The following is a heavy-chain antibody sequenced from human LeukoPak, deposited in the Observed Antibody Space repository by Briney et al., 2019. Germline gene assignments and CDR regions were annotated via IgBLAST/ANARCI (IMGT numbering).Heavy chain of an antibody. J-gene: IGHJ4*02. V-gene: IGHV3-23*01. CDR2: LSDSGGST. CDR1: GITLSNYG. CDR3: AKRGVVIRAVIIVGFHKEAYYFDY. D-gene: IGHD3-10*01. Sequence: GGSRRLSCAVSGITLSNYGMSWVRQAPGKGLEWVAGLSDSGGSTNYADSVKGRFTVSRDNPKNTLYLQMNSLRAEDTAVYFCAKRGVVIRAVIIVGFHKEAYYFDYWGQGALVTVSS.